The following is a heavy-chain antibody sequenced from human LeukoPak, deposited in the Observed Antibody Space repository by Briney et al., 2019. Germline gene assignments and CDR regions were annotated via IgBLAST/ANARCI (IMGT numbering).Heavy chain of an antibody. Sequence: PSETLSLTCAVYGGFFSGNYWSWIRQPPGKGLEWIGEINHSGSTNYNPSLKSRVTISVDTSKDQFSLKLSSVTAADTAVYYCARAPNRGYSYGYLEYWGQGTLVTVSS. V-gene: IGHV4-34*01. CDR3: ARAPNRGYSYGYLEY. CDR1: GGFFSGNY. J-gene: IGHJ4*02. CDR2: INHSGST. D-gene: IGHD5-18*01.